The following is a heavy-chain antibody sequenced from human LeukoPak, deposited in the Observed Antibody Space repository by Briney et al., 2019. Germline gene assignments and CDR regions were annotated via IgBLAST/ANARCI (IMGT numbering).Heavy chain of an antibody. D-gene: IGHD3-22*01. CDR1: GFTFSSYS. J-gene: IGHJ3*02. V-gene: IGHV3-48*01. CDR2: ISSSSSTI. Sequence: GGSLRLSCAASGFTFSSYSMNWVRQAPGKGLEWVSYISSSSSTIYYADSVKGRFTISRDNAKNSLYLQMNSLRAEDTAVYYCARPGRSYDSSGYWGHDAFDIWGQGTMVTVSS. CDR3: ARPGRSYDSSGYWGHDAFDI.